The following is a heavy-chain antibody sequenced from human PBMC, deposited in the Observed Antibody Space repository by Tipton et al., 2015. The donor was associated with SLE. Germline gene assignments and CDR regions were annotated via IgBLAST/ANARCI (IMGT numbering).Heavy chain of an antibody. CDR3: AKVSRPFCSGAYCYSIDH. D-gene: IGHD2-15*01. J-gene: IGHJ5*02. Sequence: SLRLSCAASGFTFSNYAMSWVRQTPGKGLEWVSVLSRSGSDTDYADSVKGRFTISRDNSKNTLYLQMNSLGGEDTAVYYCAKVSRPFCSGAYCYSIDHWGQGALVTVSP. CDR1: GFTFSNYA. V-gene: IGHV3-23*01. CDR2: LSRSGSDT.